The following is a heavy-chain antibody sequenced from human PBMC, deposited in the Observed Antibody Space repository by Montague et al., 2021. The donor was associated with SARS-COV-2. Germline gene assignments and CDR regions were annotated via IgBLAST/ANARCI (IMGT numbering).Heavy chain of an antibody. CDR3: ARGGGRYNWNYEGGFDL. CDR2: ISSSSTYT. D-gene: IGHD1-7*01. J-gene: IGHJ2*01. Sequence: SLRLSCAASGFRFSDYYMSWIRQAPGKGPEWVSDISSSSTYTSSADSVKGRFTISRDNAKNSLYLHLNSLRAEDTAVYCCARGGGRYNWNYEGGFDLWGRGTLVTVSS. CDR1: GFRFSDYY. V-gene: IGHV3-11*06.